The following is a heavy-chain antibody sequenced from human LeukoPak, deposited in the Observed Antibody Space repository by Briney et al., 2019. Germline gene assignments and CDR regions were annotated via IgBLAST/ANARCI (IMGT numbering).Heavy chain of an antibody. V-gene: IGHV4-61*02. D-gene: IGHD5-18*01. CDR2: IYTSGST. Sequence: SQTLSLTCTVSGGSISSGSYYWSWIRQPAGKGLGWIGRIYTSGSTNYNPSLKSRVTISVDTSKNQFSLKLSSVTAADTAVYYCARGDTAMAPARLDYWGQGTLVTVSS. CDR3: ARGDTAMAPARLDY. CDR1: GGSISSGSYY. J-gene: IGHJ4*02.